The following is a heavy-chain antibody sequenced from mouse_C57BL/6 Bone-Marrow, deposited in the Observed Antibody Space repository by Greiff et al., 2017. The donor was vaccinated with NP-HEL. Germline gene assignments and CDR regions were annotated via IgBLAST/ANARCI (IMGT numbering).Heavy chain of an antibody. CDR1: GYTFTSYW. Sequence: QVQLQQPGAELVMPGASVKLSCKASGYTFTSYWMHWVKQRPGQGLEWIGEIAPSDSYTNSNQKFKGKSTLTVAKSSSTAYMQLSSLRSEESAVYYGARGYYDYDKYAMDYWGQGTSVTVSS. V-gene: IGHV1-69*01. CDR2: IAPSDSYT. CDR3: ARGYYDYDKYAMDY. D-gene: IGHD2-4*01. J-gene: IGHJ4*01.